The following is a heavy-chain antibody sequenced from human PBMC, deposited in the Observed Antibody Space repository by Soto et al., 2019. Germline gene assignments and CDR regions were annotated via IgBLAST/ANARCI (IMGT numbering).Heavy chain of an antibody. CDR1: GCSISSGDYY. CDR3: ARVPTMVRGVDY. Sequence: SAPLSLTCTVSGCSISSGDYYWSWIRQPPGKGLEWIGYIYYSVSTYYNPSLKSRVTISVDTSKNQFSLKLSSVTAADTAVYYCARVPTMVRGVDYWGQGTLVTVSS. J-gene: IGHJ4*02. V-gene: IGHV4-30-4*01. CDR2: IYYSVST. D-gene: IGHD3-10*01.